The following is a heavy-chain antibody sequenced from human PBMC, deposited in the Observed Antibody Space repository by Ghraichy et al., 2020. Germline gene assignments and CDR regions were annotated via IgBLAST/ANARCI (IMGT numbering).Heavy chain of an antibody. CDR1: GGSISSGGYY. Sequence: SETLSLTCTVSGGSISSGGYYWSWIRQHPGKGLEWIGYIYYSGSTYYNPSLKSRVTISVDTSKNQFSLKLSSVTAADTAVYYCARGGWQYYFDYWGQGTLVTVSS. V-gene: IGHV4-31*03. J-gene: IGHJ4*02. D-gene: IGHD6-19*01. CDR2: IYYSGST. CDR3: ARGGWQYYFDY.